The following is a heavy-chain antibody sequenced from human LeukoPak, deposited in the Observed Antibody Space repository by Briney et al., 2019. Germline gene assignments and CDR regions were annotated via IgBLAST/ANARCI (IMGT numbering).Heavy chain of an antibody. CDR3: ARLARGYDSSGYYPDY. CDR2: IYTSGST. V-gene: IGHV4-4*07. J-gene: IGHJ4*02. CDR1: GGSISSYY. D-gene: IGHD3-22*01. Sequence: SSETLSLTCTVSGGSISSYYWSWIRQPAGKGLEWIGRIYTSGSTNYNPSLKSRVTMSVDTSKNQFSLKLSSVTAADTVVYYCARLARGYDSSGYYPDYWGQGTLVTVSS.